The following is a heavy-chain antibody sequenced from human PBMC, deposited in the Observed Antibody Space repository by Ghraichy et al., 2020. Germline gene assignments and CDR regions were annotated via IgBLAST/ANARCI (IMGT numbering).Heavy chain of an antibody. CDR1: GYTFTSYG. D-gene: IGHD2-2*01. Sequence: ASVKVSCKASGYTFTSYGIRWVRQAPGQGLEWMGWISAYNGNTNYAQKLQGRVTMTTDTSTSTAYMELRSLRSDDTAVYYCARGSPGYCSSTSCRNFDYWGQGTLVTVSS. V-gene: IGHV1-18*04. J-gene: IGHJ4*02. CDR2: ISAYNGNT. CDR3: ARGSPGYCSSTSCRNFDY.